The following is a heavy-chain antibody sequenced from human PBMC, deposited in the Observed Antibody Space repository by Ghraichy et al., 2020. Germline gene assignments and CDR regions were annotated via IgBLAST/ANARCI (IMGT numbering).Heavy chain of an antibody. CDR1: GFTFRSYD. CDR2: ITGRGDTT. D-gene: IGHD6-19*01. CDR3: VKSGSVAGTYYFDN. Sequence: GGSRRLSCAASGFTFRSYDMTWVRQTPGKGLEWVTIITGRGDTTYYADSVKGRFTVSRDNSKNTLYLQMNSLRVEDTSRYFCVKSGSVAGTYYFDNWGQGTLVNVST. V-gene: IGHV3-23*01. J-gene: IGHJ4*02.